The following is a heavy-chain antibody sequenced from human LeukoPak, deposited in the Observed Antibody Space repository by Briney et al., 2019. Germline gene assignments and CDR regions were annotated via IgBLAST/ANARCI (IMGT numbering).Heavy chain of an antibody. CDR3: AREHSYSYYMDV. J-gene: IGHJ6*03. CDR2: INPSGGST. CDR1: GYTFTSYY. Sequence: ASVKVSCKASGYTFTSYYMHWVRQAPGQGLEWMGIINPSGGSTSYAQKFQGRVTMTRDTSISTAYMELSRLRSDDTAVYYCAREHSYSYYMDVWGKGTTVTVSS. V-gene: IGHV1-46*01.